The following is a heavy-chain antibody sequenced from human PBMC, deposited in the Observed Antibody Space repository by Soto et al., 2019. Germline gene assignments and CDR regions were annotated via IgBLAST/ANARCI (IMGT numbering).Heavy chain of an antibody. J-gene: IGHJ3*02. D-gene: IGHD6-6*01. V-gene: IGHV1-69*13. Sequence: GASVKVSCKASGGTFSSYAISWVRQSPGQGLEWMGGIIPIFGRANYAQKFQGRVTITADESTSTAYMELSSLRSEDTAVYYCPRDLSSSSLGGFDIWGQGTMLTVS. CDR2: IIPIFGRA. CDR3: PRDLSSSSLGGFDI. CDR1: GGTFSSYA.